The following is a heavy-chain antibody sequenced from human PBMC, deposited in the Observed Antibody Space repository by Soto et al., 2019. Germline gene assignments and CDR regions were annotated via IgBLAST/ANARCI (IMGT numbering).Heavy chain of an antibody. CDR3: ARDVSYCYCMDV. CDR1: GYTFTSYG. CDR2: ISAYNGNT. Sequence: QVQLVQSGAEVKKPGASVKVSCTASGYTFTSYGISWVRQAPGQGLERMGWISAYNGNTNYAQKLQGRVTMTTDTSTSTAYMELRGLRSDGTAVYSCARDVSYCYCMDVWGKGTTVTVSS. V-gene: IGHV1-18*01. J-gene: IGHJ6*03.